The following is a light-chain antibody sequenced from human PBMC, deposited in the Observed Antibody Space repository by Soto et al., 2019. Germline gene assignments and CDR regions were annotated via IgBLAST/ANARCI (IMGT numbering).Light chain of an antibody. V-gene: IGLV1-40*01. CDR2: GNN. J-gene: IGLJ3*02. CDR1: SSNIGAGYD. Sequence: QSVLTQPPSVSGAPGQRVTISCTGSSSNIGAGYDVHWYQQLPGTAPKLLIFGNNNRPSGVPDRFSGSKSGTSASLAITGLQAEGEADYYCQSYDSSLSGWVFGGGTKVTVL. CDR3: QSYDSSLSGWV.